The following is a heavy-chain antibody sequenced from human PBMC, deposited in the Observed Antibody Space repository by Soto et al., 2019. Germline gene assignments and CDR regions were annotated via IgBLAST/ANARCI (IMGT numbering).Heavy chain of an antibody. J-gene: IGHJ5*02. V-gene: IGHV1-46*01. CDR1: GYTFTSYY. CDR3: ARDVGVAYDSSGYYYGNNNWFDP. CDR2: INPSGGST. Sequence: QVQLVQSGAEVKKPGASVKVSCKASGYTFTSYYMHWVRQAPGQGLEWMGIINPSGGSTSYAQKFQGRVTMTRDTSTSTVYMELSSLRSEDTAVYYCARDVGVAYDSSGYYYGNNNWFDPWGQGTLVTVSS. D-gene: IGHD3-22*01.